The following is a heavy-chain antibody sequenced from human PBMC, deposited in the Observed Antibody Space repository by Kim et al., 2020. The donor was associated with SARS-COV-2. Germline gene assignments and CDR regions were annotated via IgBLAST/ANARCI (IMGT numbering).Heavy chain of an antibody. Sequence: GGSLRLSCSASGFTFSSYGMHWVRQVPGKGLVWVSGISPDGTSTSYADSVKGRFTISRDNSKNTLFLQMSSLRAEDTALFYCVKVTSGWPYWGQGTVVTVSS. D-gene: IGHD6-19*01. J-gene: IGHJ4*02. CDR3: VKVTSGWPY. CDR2: ISPDGTST. CDR1: GFTFSSYG. V-gene: IGHV3-74*01.